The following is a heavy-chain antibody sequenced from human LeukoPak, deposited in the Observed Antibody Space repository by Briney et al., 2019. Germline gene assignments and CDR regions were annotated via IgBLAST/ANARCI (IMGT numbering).Heavy chain of an antibody. CDR3: ARILTDYYYYGMDV. J-gene: IGHJ6*02. CDR2: ISYDGSNK. Sequence: PGGSLRLSCAASGFTFSSYAMHWVRQAPGKGLEWVAVISYDGSNKYYADSVKGRFTISRDNSKNTLYLQMNSLRAEDTAVYYCARILTDYYYYGMDVWGQGTTVTVSS. V-gene: IGHV3-30-3*01. D-gene: IGHD7-27*01. CDR1: GFTFSSYA.